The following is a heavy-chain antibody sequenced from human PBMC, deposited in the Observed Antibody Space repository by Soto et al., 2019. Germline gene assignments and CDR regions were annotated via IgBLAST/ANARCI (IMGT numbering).Heavy chain of an antibody. V-gene: IGHV3-23*01. Sequence: GGSLRLSCAASGFAFSSHPMSWVRQAPEKGLEWVAGISDGGDLTYDADSVRGRFTISRDNSRNTLYLQMNSLRAEDTAVYYCARRVIGSSRAFDIWGQGTMVTVSS. CDR1: GFAFSSHP. D-gene: IGHD3-10*01. CDR3: ARRVIGSSRAFDI. CDR2: ISDGGDLT. J-gene: IGHJ3*02.